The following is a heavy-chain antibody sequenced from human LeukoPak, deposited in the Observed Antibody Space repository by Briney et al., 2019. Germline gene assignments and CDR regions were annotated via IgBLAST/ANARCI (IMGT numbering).Heavy chain of an antibody. Sequence: PGGSRRLSRAASGFTFSRYGMHWVRQAPGKGLEWVAVISYDGSNKYYADSVKGRFTISRDNSKNTLYLQMNSLRAEDTAVYYCAKADSSGWYPVYWGQGTLVTVSS. D-gene: IGHD6-19*01. V-gene: IGHV3-30*18. J-gene: IGHJ4*02. CDR3: AKADSSGWYPVY. CDR1: GFTFSRYG. CDR2: ISYDGSNK.